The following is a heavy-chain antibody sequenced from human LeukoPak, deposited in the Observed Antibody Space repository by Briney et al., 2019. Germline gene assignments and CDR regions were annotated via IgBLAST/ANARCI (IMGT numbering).Heavy chain of an antibody. CDR2: INPNSGGT. V-gene: IGHV1-2*02. CDR3: ARGPFDYYDRTQTYMNV. CDR1: GYTFTGYY. J-gene: IGHJ6*03. Sequence: ASVKVSCKASGYTFTGYYMHWVRQAPGQGLEWMGWINPNSGGTNYEQKFQGRVTMTRDTSISTAYMELSRLRSDDTAVYYCARGPFDYYDRTQTYMNVWGKGTTVTVSS. D-gene: IGHD3-22*01.